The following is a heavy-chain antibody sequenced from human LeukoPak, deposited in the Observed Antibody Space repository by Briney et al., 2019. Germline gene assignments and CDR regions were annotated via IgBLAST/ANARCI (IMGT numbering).Heavy chain of an antibody. CDR2: IYYSGST. J-gene: IGHJ4*02. D-gene: IGHD3-10*01. V-gene: IGHV4-59*01. CDR1: GGSISSYY. CDR3: ARGCLGDYYGSGSYCFDY. Sequence: SETLSLTCTVSGGSISSYYWSWIRQPPGKGLEWIGYIYYSGSTNYNPSLKSRVTISVDTSKNQFSLKLSSVTAVDTAVYYCARGCLGDYYGSGSYCFDYWGQGTLVTVSS.